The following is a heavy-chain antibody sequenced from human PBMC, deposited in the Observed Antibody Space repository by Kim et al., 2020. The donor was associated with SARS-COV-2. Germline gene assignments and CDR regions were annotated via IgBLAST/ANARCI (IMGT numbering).Heavy chain of an antibody. CDR3: ARDVADSSGYYYEDYYYGMDV. CDR2: ISSSSSYT. Sequence: GGSLRLSCAASGFTFSDYYMSWIRQAPGKGLEWVSYISSSSSYTNYADSVKGRFTISRDNAKNSLYLQMNSLRAEDTAVYYCARDVADSSGYYYEDYYYGMDVWGQGTTVTVSS. D-gene: IGHD3-22*01. CDR1: GFTFSDYY. J-gene: IGHJ6*02. V-gene: IGHV3-11*06.